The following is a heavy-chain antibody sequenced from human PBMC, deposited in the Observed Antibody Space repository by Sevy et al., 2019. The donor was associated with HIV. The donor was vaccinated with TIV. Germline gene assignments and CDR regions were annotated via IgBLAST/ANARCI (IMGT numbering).Heavy chain of an antibody. Sequence: GVLRLSCAASGFTVSSNYMSWVRQAPGKGLEWVSVIYSGGSTYYADSVKGRFTISRDNSKNTLYLQMNSLRAEDTAVYYCARDRELSGIYYWGQGTLVTASS. CDR3: ARDRELSGIYY. J-gene: IGHJ4*02. D-gene: IGHD1-26*01. V-gene: IGHV3-53*01. CDR1: GFTVSSNY. CDR2: IYSGGST.